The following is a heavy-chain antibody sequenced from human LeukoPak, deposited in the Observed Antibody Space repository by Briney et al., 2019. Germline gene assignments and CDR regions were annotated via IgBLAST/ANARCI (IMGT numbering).Heavy chain of an antibody. Sequence: GRSLRLSCAASGFTFSSYGMHWVRQAPGKGLEWVAVISYDGSNKYYADSVKGRFTISRDNSKNTLYLQMNSLRAEDTAVYYCAKLNLYYYDSSGYDFFDYWGQGTLVTASS. J-gene: IGHJ4*02. CDR2: ISYDGSNK. V-gene: IGHV3-30*18. CDR1: GFTFSSYG. CDR3: AKLNLYYYDSSGYDFFDY. D-gene: IGHD3-22*01.